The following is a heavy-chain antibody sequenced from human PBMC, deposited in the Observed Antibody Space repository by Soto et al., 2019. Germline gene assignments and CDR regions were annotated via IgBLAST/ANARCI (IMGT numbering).Heavy chain of an antibody. D-gene: IGHD3-10*01. V-gene: IGHV3-30*18. CDR3: AKGKDGVSYYYGMDV. Sequence: QVQLVESGGGVVQPGTSLRLSCVVSGLTFRDSGMHWVRQAPGKGLEWVAVISFDGSERHYRDSVKGRFSISRDTSRNTLYLQMNSLRGDDSAVYYCAKGKDGVSYYYGMDVWGQGATVTVSS. CDR2: ISFDGSER. J-gene: IGHJ6*02. CDR1: GLTFRDSG.